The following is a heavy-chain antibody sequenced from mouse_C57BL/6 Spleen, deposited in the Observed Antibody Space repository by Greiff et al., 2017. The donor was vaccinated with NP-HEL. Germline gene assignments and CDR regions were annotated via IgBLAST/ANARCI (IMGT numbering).Heavy chain of an antibody. CDR1: GFTFSSYA. Sequence: EVQGVESGEGLVKPGGSLKLSCAASGFTFSSYAMSWVRQTPEKRLEWVAYISSGGDYIYYADTVKGRFTISRDNARNTLYLQMSSLKSEDTAMYYCTREGYYGSSPMDYWGQGTSVTVSS. D-gene: IGHD1-1*01. CDR3: TREGYYGSSPMDY. V-gene: IGHV5-9-1*02. J-gene: IGHJ4*01. CDR2: ISSGGDYI.